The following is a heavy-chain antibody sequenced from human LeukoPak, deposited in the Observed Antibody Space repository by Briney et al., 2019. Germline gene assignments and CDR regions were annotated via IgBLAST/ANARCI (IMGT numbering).Heavy chain of an antibody. CDR1: GFTFSNYG. CDR3: AKVPYGNYFYYFVY. D-gene: IGHD4-11*01. V-gene: IGHV3-23*01. J-gene: IGHJ4*02. Sequence: PGGSLRLSCAASGFTFSNYGMSWVRQAPGKGPEWVSAISGSGAYTHYADSVKGRFTISRDNSRNTLYLQMHSLRSDDTAVYYCAKVPYGNYFYYFVYWGQGTLVTVSS. CDR2: ISGSGAYT.